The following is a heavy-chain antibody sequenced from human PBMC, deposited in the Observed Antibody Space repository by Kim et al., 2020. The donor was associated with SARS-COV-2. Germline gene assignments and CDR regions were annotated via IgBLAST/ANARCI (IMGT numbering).Heavy chain of an antibody. D-gene: IGHD3-22*01. J-gene: IGHJ6*02. CDR1: GDSVSSNSAA. V-gene: IGHV6-1*01. CDR2: TYYRSKWYN. Sequence: SQTLSLTCAISGDSVSSNSAAWNWIRQSPSRGLEWLGRTYYRSKWYNDYAVSVKSRITINPDTSKNQFSLQLNSVTPEDTAVYYCARAPLSGYLYYYYYYGMDVWGQGTTVTVSS. CDR3: ARAPLSGYLYYYYYYGMDV.